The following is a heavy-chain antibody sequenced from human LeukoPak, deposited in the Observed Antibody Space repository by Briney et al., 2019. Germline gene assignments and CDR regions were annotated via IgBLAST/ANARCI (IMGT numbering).Heavy chain of an antibody. D-gene: IGHD1-26*01. CDR1: GYTFTSYY. CDR3: ARDLSGSLDFDY. CDR2: INPSGGST. Sequence: ASVNVSCKASGYTFTSYYMHWVRQAPGQGLEWMGIINPSGGSTSYAQKFQGRVTMTRDTSTSTVYMELSSLRSEDTVVYYCARDLSGSLDFDYWGQGTLVTVSS. V-gene: IGHV1-46*01. J-gene: IGHJ4*02.